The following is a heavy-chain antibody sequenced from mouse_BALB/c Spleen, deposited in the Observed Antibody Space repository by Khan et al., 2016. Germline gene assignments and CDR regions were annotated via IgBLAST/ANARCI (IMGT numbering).Heavy chain of an antibody. D-gene: IGHD2-1*01. CDR2: ISSGGST. J-gene: IGHJ2*01. CDR1: GFTFSNYA. Sequence: EVELVESGGGLVKPGGSLKLSCVASGFTFSNYAMSWVRQTPEKRLEWVASISSGGSTYYPDNVKGRFTISRDNARNILNLQMSSLRSEATAMYYCAREDYGNYGDYFDYWGQGTTLTVSS. V-gene: IGHV5-6-5*01. CDR3: AREDYGNYGDYFDY.